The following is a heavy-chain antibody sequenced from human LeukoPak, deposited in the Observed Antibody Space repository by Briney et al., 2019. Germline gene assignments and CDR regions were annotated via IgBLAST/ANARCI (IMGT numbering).Heavy chain of an antibody. V-gene: IGHV1-69*01. CDR1: GGTFSSYA. CDR2: IIPIFGTA. CDR3: ARDGTVTTKPLDY. J-gene: IGHJ4*02. D-gene: IGHD4-11*01. Sequence: ASVKVSCKASGGTFSSYAISCVRQAPGQGLEWMGGIIPIFGTANYAQKFQGRVTITADESTSTAYMELSSLRSEDTAVYYCARDGTVTTKPLDYWGQGTLVTVSS.